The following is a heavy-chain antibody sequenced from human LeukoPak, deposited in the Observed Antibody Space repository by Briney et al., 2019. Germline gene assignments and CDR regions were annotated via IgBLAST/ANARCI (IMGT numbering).Heavy chain of an antibody. V-gene: IGHV3-43D*03. CDR2: ISWDGGST. J-gene: IGHJ5*02. CDR3: AKDISLGNGFDP. CDR1: GFTFDDYA. Sequence: SGGSLRLSCAASGFTFDDYAMHRVRQAPRKGLEWVSLISWDGGSTYYADSVKGRFTISRDNSKNSLYLQMNSLRAEDTALYYCAKDISLGNGFDPWGQGTLVTVSS. D-gene: IGHD7-27*01.